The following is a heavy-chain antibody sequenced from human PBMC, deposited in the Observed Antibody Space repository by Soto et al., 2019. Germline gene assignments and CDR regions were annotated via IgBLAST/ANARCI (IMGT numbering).Heavy chain of an antibody. D-gene: IGHD6-6*01. CDR2: ISAYNGNT. V-gene: IGHV1-18*01. CDR3: ARASEASYSSSPYYYYGMDV. Sequence: ASVKVSCKASGYTFTSYGISWVRQAPGQGLEWMGWISAYNGNTSYAQKLQGRVTMTTDTSTSTAYMELRSLRSDDTAVYYCARASEASYSSSPYYYYGMDVWGQGTTVTVSS. J-gene: IGHJ6*02. CDR1: GYTFTSYG.